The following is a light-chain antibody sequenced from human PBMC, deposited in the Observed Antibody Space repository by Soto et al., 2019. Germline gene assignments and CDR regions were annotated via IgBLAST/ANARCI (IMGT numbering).Light chain of an antibody. CDR1: QSVSSNS. CDR2: GAS. J-gene: IGKJ4*01. Sequence: EIVLTQSPGTLSLSPGERATLSYRASQSVSSNSLVWYQQKPGQAPRLLMYGASTRATGIPDRFSGSGSGTDFTLTISRLEPEDFAVYYCQLYGNSPPTFGGGTKVEVK. V-gene: IGKV3-20*01. CDR3: QLYGNSPPT.